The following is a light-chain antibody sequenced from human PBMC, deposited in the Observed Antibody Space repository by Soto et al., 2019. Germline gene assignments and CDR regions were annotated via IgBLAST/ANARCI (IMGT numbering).Light chain of an antibody. CDR3: QQYDNLRWT. J-gene: IGKJ1*01. CDR2: DAS. CDR1: QDISNY. V-gene: IGKV1-33*01. Sequence: DIQMTQSPSSLSASVGDRVTITCQASQDISNYLNWYQQKPGKAPKLRIYDASNLETGVPSKFTGSGSWTDFTFTISSLQPEDSATYYCQQYDNLRWTFGQGTKVEIK.